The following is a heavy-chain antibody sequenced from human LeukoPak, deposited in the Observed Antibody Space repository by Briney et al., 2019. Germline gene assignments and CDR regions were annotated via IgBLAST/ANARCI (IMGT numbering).Heavy chain of an antibody. CDR2: IYSGGST. J-gene: IGHJ4*02. Sequence: GGSLRLSCAASGFTVSRNYMSWVRQAPGKGLEWVSVIYSGGSTYYSASVKGRFTNSRDNATNKLYLQMNSLTAADTAAYYCATDSVMSSGCPDYWGQGTLVTVSS. CDR1: GFTVSRNY. CDR3: ATDSVMSSGCPDY. V-gene: IGHV3-66*01. D-gene: IGHD3-22*01.